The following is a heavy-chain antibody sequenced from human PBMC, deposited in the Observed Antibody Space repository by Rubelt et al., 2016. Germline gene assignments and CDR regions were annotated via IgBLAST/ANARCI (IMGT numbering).Heavy chain of an antibody. Sequence: EVQLVESGGGLVQPGGSLRLSCAASGFIFDRYGVHWVRRAPGKGLEWVSSINGDSVYVHYADSVKGRFTISRDNAKNSLYLQMNSLGAEDTAVYFCARYSRAAGGYSGYDFDYWGQGALVTVSS. J-gene: IGHJ4*02. D-gene: IGHD5-12*01. CDR1: GFIFDRYG. CDR2: INGDSVYV. CDR3: ARYSRAAGGYSGYDFDY. V-gene: IGHV3-21*01.